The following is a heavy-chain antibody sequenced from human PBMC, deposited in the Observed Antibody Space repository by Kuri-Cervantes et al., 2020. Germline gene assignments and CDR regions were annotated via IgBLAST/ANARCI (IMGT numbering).Heavy chain of an antibody. V-gene: IGHV4-59*01. CDR3: TKDRSQRSDSFDM. Sequence: SETLSLTCTVSGGSISSYYWSWIRQPPGKGLEWVGYIYYSGSTNYNPSLKSRVTISVDTSKNRFSLKLSSVTAADTAVYYCTKDRSQRSDSFDMWGQGTMVTVSS. D-gene: IGHD2-21*02. CDR2: IYYSGST. CDR1: GGSISSYY. J-gene: IGHJ3*02.